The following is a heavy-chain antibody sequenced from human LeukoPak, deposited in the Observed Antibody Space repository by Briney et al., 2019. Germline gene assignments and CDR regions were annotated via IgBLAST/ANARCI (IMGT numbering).Heavy chain of an antibody. Sequence: SETLSLTCTVSGGSISSYSWSWIRQSAGKGLEWIGLVYMSGATNYNPSLKSRVTMSVDTSKNQFSLKVTSVTAADTGVYYCARDLSGNSDYWGQGTLVIVSS. V-gene: IGHV4-4*07. CDR1: GGSISSYS. J-gene: IGHJ4*02. CDR3: ARDLSGNSDY. D-gene: IGHD4-23*01. CDR2: VYMSGAT.